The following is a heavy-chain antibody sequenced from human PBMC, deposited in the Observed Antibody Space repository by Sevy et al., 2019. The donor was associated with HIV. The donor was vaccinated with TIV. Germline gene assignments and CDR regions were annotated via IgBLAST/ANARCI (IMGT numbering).Heavy chain of an antibody. J-gene: IGHJ4*02. CDR3: AYETYRRFQS. V-gene: IGHV3-7*01. Sequence: GGSLRLSCAASGFTFSGNWMNWVRQAPGKGLEWVANIKGAGSDKHYVDSVEGRFTISRDNAKNLLFLQMNSLRVEDTAVYYCAYETYRRFQSWGQGTLVTVSS. CDR1: GFTFSGNW. D-gene: IGHD1-26*01. CDR2: IKGAGSDK.